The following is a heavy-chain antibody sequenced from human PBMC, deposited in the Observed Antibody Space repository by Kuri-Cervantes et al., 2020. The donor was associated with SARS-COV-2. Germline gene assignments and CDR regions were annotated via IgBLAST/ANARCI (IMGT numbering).Heavy chain of an antibody. V-gene: IGHV3-23*01. Sequence: GESLKISCAASGFTFSSYAMSWVRQAPGKGLEWVSAISGSGGSTYYADSVKGRFTISRDNSKNTLYLQMNSLRAEDTAVYYCAKSWERHYFDYWGQGTLVTVSS. D-gene: IGHD1-26*01. CDR3: AKSWERHYFDY. CDR1: GFTFSSYA. CDR2: ISGSGGST. J-gene: IGHJ4*02.